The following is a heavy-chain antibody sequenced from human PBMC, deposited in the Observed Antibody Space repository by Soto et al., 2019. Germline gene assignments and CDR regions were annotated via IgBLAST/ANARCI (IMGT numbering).Heavy chain of an antibody. D-gene: IGHD3-3*01. J-gene: IGHJ4*02. CDR3: ARDFGHGYYLDY. Sequence: PGGSLRLSCVASGFSFSNYNMNWVRQAPGKGLEWVSYITDSSDTVHYADSVRGRFTISRDNAESSLYLQMNSLRDEDTAVYSCARDFGHGYYLDYWGRGTLVTVSS. CDR1: GFSFSNYN. CDR2: ITDSSDTV. V-gene: IGHV3-48*02.